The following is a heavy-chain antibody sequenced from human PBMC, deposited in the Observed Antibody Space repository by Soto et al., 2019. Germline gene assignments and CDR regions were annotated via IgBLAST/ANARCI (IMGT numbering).Heavy chain of an antibody. CDR3: ARRGGYCSSANCFGYDAMDV. J-gene: IGHJ6*02. Sequence: SETLSLTCTVSNGSISSGPYSCGWIRHPPGEGLAWIVTFHFSERTYYKPSLESRCTISVDRSKNQFSLKVTSVTVADTAVYFCARRGGYCSSANCFGYDAMDVWGQGTSVT. D-gene: IGHD2-2*01. V-gene: IGHV4-39*01. CDR1: NGSISSGPYS. CDR2: FHFSERT.